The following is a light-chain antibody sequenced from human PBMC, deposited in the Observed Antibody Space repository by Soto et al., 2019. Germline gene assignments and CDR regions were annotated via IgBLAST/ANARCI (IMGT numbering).Light chain of an antibody. Sequence: QSALTQPASVSGSPGQSIAISCTGTSSDLGDYNSVSWYQHHPGKAPKLIIYEVSYRPSGSSNRFSGSKSGNTASLTISGLQAEDEADYYCISYTLNSIPYVFGTGTKLTVL. CDR3: ISYTLNSIPYV. J-gene: IGLJ1*01. CDR2: EVS. CDR1: SSDLGDYNS. V-gene: IGLV2-14*01.